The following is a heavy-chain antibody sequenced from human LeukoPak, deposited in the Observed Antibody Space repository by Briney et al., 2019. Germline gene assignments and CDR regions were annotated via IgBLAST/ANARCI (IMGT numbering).Heavy chain of an antibody. V-gene: IGHV4-4*07. D-gene: IGHD3-22*01. CDR1: GGSISSYY. CDR3: ARVAYYYDSSPDAFDI. CDR2: IYHSGST. J-gene: IGHJ3*02. Sequence: PSETLSLTCTVSGGSISSYYWSWIRQPAGKGLEWIGYIYHSGSTYYNPSLKSRVTMSVDTSKNQFSLKLSSVTVADTAVYYCARVAYYYDSSPDAFDIWGQGTMVTVSS.